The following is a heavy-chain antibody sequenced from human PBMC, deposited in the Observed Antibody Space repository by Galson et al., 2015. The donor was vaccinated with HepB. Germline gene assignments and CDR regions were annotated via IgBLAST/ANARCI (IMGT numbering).Heavy chain of an antibody. V-gene: IGHV3-33*08. Sequence: SLRLSCAASGFTVSTTYMHWVRQAPGKGLEWVALIWYDRINKYYADSVKGRFTISRDNSKNTLYLQINSLRAEDTAVYYCAREGGENWSGYYPDYWGQGTLVTVSS. CDR2: IWYDRINK. CDR3: AREGGENWSGYYPDY. D-gene: IGHD3-3*01. J-gene: IGHJ4*02. CDR1: GFTVSTTY.